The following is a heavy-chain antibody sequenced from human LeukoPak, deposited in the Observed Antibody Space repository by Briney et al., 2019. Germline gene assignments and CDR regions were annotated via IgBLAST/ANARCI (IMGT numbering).Heavy chain of an antibody. CDR2: IDYRKYP. CDR1: GGSDTSDGYY. D-gene: IGHD1-26*01. V-gene: IGHV4-31*01. J-gene: IGHJ4*02. CDR3: ARESSEWELLYFDS. Sequence: SHPVSLTCTVSGGSDTSDGYYWPWIRQHAGRGLEWIGYIDYRKYPCHNPSLKSHLTISLDKSLNQFSLDLTSLTAADTAVYYCARESSEWELLYFDSWGQGTLVTVSS.